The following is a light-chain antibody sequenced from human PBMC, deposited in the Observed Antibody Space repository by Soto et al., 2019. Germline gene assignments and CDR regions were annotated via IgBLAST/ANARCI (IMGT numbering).Light chain of an antibody. CDR1: QSVSSN. V-gene: IGKV3-15*01. CDR2: GAS. J-gene: IGKJ1*01. Sequence: IMTQSPGTLSESPGERGTLSCRASQSVSSNLAWYQLKPGQAPRLLIYGASTRATGVPARFSGSGSGTEFTLTISSLQSEDFAVYYCQHYSAWPSFGQGTKVEIK. CDR3: QHYSAWPS.